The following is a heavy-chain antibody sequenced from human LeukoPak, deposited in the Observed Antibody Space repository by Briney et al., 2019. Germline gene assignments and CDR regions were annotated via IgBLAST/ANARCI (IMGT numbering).Heavy chain of an antibody. J-gene: IGHJ4*02. V-gene: IGHV3-23*01. CDR3: AKGRKRITMIVVVPFDY. CDR2: ISGSGGST. Sequence: GGSLRLSCAASVFTFSSYSMSWVRQAPGKGLEWISAISGSGGSTYYADSVKGRFTISRDNSKNTLYLQMNSLRAEDTAVYYCAKGRKRITMIVVVPFDYWGQGTLVTVSS. CDR1: VFTFSSYS. D-gene: IGHD3-22*01.